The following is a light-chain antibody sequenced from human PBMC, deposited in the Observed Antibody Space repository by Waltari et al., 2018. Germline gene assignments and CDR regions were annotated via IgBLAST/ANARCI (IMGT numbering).Light chain of an antibody. V-gene: IGKV3-15*01. J-gene: IGKJ1*01. CDR3: QQYNNWPPGT. CDR1: QSVSSN. CDR2: GAS. Sequence: EIVMTQSPATLSVSPGERATLPCRASQSVSSNLAWYQQKPGQAPRLVIYGASTRATGMPARFSGSGSGTEFTLTISSMQSEEFAVYYGQQYNNWPPGTFGQGTKVEIK.